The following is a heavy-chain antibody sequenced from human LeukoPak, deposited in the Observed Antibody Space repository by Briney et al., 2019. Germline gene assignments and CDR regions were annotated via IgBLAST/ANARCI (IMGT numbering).Heavy chain of an antibody. CDR3: AKDQDIVVVPAAPFDY. D-gene: IGHD2-2*01. Sequence: HTGGSLRLSCAASGFTFSSYEMNWVRQAPGKGLEWVSYISSSGSTIYYADSVKGRFTISRDNAKNSLYLQMNSLRAEDTAVYYCAKDQDIVVVPAAPFDYWGQGTLVTVSS. V-gene: IGHV3-48*03. CDR2: ISSSGSTI. CDR1: GFTFSSYE. J-gene: IGHJ4*02.